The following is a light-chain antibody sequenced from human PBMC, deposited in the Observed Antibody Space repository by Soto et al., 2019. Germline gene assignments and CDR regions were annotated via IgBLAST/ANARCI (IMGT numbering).Light chain of an antibody. Sequence: SYELTQPPSVSVAPGQTARITCGGNIVGSKSVHWYQQKPGQAPLLVVYDDNDRPSGIPERFSGSNSGNTATLTISRVEAGDEADYYCQVWDSSSDHYVFGTGTKVTVL. J-gene: IGLJ1*01. CDR1: IVGSKS. CDR3: QVWDSSSDHYV. CDR2: DDN. V-gene: IGLV3-21*02.